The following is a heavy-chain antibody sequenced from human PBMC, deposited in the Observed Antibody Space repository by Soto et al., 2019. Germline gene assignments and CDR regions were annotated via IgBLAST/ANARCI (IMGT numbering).Heavy chain of an antibody. V-gene: IGHV1-69*12. J-gene: IGHJ6*02. Sequence: QVQLVQSGAEVKKPGSSVKVSCKASGDTFSTYTITWVRQAPGQGLEWMGGLIPRSGTSNYAQKFQGRVTITADESTSTAYMELSSLRSDDTAVAYCARDGLVLAPSTVNSDHSYSAMDVWGQGTTVTVSS. D-gene: IGHD3-3*02. CDR2: LIPRSGTS. CDR3: ARDGLVLAPSTVNSDHSYSAMDV. CDR1: GDTFSTYT.